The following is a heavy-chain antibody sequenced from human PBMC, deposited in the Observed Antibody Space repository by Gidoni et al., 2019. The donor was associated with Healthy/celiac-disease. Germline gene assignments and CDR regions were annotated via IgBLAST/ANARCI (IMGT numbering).Heavy chain of an antibody. CDR2: IYYSGST. J-gene: IGHJ4*02. V-gene: IGHV4-59*01. Sequence: QVQLQASGPGLVTPSETLSLTCTVSVGSISSYYWSWIRQPPGKGLEWMWYIYYSGSTNYNPSLKSRVTRAVDTSKNQFSLKLSAVTAADTAVYYCARGQWEVGTTYYFDYWGQGTLVTVSS. D-gene: IGHD1-26*01. CDR1: VGSISSYY. CDR3: ARGQWEVGTTYYFDY.